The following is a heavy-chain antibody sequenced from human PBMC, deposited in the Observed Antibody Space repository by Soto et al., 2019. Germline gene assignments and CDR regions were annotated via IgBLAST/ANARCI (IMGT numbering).Heavy chain of an antibody. CDR3: VRGEAL. CDR2: IYSGGST. Sequence: PGESLRLSCAASGFTVSSTYMTWVRQAPGKGLEWVSVIYSGGSTYYADSVKGRFTVSRDNSKNTLYLQMNSLRAEDTAVYYCVRGEALWGQGTLVTVSS. CDR1: GFTVSSTY. D-gene: IGHD3-10*01. V-gene: IGHV3-53*01. J-gene: IGHJ4*02.